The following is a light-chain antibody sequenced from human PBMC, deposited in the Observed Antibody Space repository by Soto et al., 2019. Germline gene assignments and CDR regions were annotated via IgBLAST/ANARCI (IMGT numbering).Light chain of an antibody. CDR1: RSVSSS. CDR3: QQYHTSPLT. Sequence: EILLTQXPVTLSLYRGXXXXXXXXASRSVSSSLAWYQQKXGQAARLVIYGASXRGNGIPDRFSGSGSGTDFTLTISRLEPEDFALYYCQQYHTSPLTLGQGTKVDI. J-gene: IGKJ1*01. V-gene: IGKV3-20*01. CDR2: GAS.